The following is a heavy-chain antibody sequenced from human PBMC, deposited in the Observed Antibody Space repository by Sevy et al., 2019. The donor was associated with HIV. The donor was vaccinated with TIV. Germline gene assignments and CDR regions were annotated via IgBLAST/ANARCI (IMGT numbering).Heavy chain of an antibody. CDR2: ISGTGNTK. CDR3: ARDPTYYDFWSGYYTGWFDP. V-gene: IGHV3-11*01. D-gene: IGHD3-3*01. J-gene: IGHJ5*02. Sequence: GSLRLSCAASGFTFSNYYMNWIRQAPGKGLEWVSYISGTGNTKYYTDSVKGRFTISRDNAKNSRFLQMDSLRVEDTAVYYCARDPTYYDFWSGYYTGWFDPWGQGTLVTVSS. CDR1: GFTFSNYY.